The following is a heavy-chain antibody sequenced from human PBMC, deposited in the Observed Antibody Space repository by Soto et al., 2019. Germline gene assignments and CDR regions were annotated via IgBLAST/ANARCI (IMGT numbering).Heavy chain of an antibody. CDR1: GGSISNGDYY. J-gene: IGHJ5*02. CDR2: IYYSGST. CDR3: AREGYSSSDWFDP. Sequence: SETLSLTCTVSGGSISNGDYYWSWIRQPPGKGLEWIGYIYYSGSTYYNPSLKSRVTISVDTSKNQFSLKLSSVTAADTAVYYCAREGYSSSDWFDPWGQGTLVTVSS. D-gene: IGHD6-6*01. V-gene: IGHV4-30-4*01.